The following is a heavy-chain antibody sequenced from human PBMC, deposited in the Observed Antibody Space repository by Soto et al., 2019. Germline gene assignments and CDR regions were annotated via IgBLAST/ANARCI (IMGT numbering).Heavy chain of an antibody. CDR3: ARGLLAFGNYYCGMDV. J-gene: IGHJ6*02. Sequence: QVQLVQSGAEVKKPGASVKVSCKASGYTFTSYDINWVRQATGQGLEWMGWMNPNSGNTGYAQKFQGRVTMTRNTSISTAYMELSSLRSEDTAVYYCARGLLAFGNYYCGMDVWGQGTTVTVSS. CDR1: GYTFTSYD. D-gene: IGHD2-15*01. CDR2: MNPNSGNT. V-gene: IGHV1-8*01.